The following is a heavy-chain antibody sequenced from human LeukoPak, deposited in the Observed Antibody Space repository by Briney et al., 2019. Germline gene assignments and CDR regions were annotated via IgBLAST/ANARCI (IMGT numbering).Heavy chain of an antibody. CDR1: GFTFSSYS. V-gene: IGHV3-21*01. D-gene: IGHD3-22*01. J-gene: IGHJ3*02. Sequence: PGGSLRLSCAASGFTFSSYSMNWVRQAPGKGLEWVSSISSSSSYIYYADSVKGRFTISRDNAKNSLYLQMNSLRAEDTAVYYCARSGSVPRERYYYDSSYAFDIWGQGTMVTVSS. CDR3: ARSGSVPRERYYYDSSYAFDI. CDR2: ISSSSSYI.